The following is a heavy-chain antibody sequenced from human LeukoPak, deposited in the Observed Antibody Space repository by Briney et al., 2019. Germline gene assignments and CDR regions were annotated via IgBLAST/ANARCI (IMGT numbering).Heavy chain of an antibody. CDR1: GFTFSSYS. CDR2: ISSSGSTI. CDR3: AADYYDSGAHFYFDY. J-gene: IGHJ4*02. V-gene: IGHV3-48*01. D-gene: IGHD3-22*01. Sequence: GGSLRLSCAASGFTFSSYSVNWVRQAPGKGLEWVSYISSSGSTIYYADSVKGRFTISRDNAKNSLYLQMNSLRAEDTAVYYCAADYYDSGAHFYFDYWGQGALVTVSS.